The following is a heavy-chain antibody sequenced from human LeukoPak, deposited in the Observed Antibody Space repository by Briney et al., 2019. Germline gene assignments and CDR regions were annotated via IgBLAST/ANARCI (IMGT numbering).Heavy chain of an antibody. D-gene: IGHD5-24*01. CDR3: ARGDARDGYNNY. CDR2: INHGGST. Sequence: SETLSLTCTVSGGSVSSYYWTWIRQFPGKGLEWIGEINHGGSTNYNPSLKSRVTISVDTSKNQFSLKLSSVTAADTAVYYCARGDARDGYNNYWGQGTLVTVSS. CDR1: GGSVSSYY. J-gene: IGHJ4*02. V-gene: IGHV4-34*01.